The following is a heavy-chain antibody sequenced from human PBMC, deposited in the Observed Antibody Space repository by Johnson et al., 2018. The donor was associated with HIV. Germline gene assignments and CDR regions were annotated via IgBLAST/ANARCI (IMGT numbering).Heavy chain of an antibody. CDR1: GFTFSDYY. CDR3: VRRPFGAAPGADTFDI. J-gene: IGHJ3*02. Sequence: QVQLVESGGGLVKPGGSLRLSCAASGFTFSDYYINWIRQAPGKGLEWVSYIDSSGSGIYYADSVKGRFTISRDNAKNSLYLQMNSLRAEDTAVYYCVRRPFGAAPGADTFDIWGQGTMVTVSS. CDR2: IDSSGSGI. V-gene: IGHV3-11*04. D-gene: IGHD6-13*01.